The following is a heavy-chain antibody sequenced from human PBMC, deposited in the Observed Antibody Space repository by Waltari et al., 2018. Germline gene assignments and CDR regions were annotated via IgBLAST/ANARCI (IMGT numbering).Heavy chain of an antibody. CDR1: GLTFSSHW. D-gene: IGHD3-16*01. CDR2: INQDGSEK. CDR3: TRGNWGDY. Sequence: EEQLVESGGALVQPGGSLRLSCVASGLTFSSHWMMWVRQSPGKGLEWVANINQDGSEKYYMDSVKGRFIISRDNAKNSLYLQMNSVRADDTAVYYCTRGNWGDYWGQGTLVTVSS. J-gene: IGHJ4*02. V-gene: IGHV3-7*01.